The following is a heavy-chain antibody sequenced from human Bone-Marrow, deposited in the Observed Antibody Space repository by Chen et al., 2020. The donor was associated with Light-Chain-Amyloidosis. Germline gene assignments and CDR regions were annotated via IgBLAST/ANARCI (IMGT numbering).Heavy chain of an antibody. V-gene: IGHV1-2*02. Sequence: QVQLVQSGAEVKKPGASVKVSCKASGYTFTGYYMHWVRQAPGQGLEWMGWINPNSGGTNYAQKFQGRVTMTRDTSISTAYMELSRLRSDDTVVYYCARVLQVVVAAADAFDIWGQGTMVTVSS. CDR1: GYTFTGYY. CDR2: INPNSGGT. D-gene: IGHD2-15*01. J-gene: IGHJ3*02. CDR3: ARVLQVVVAAADAFDI.